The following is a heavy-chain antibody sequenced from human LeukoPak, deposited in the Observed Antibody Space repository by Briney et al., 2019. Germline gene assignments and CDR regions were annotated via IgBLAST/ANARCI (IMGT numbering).Heavy chain of an antibody. V-gene: IGHV4-59*01. CDR2: IYYSGST. J-gene: IGHJ6*02. Sequence: SETLSLTCTVSGGSISSYYWSWIRQPPGKGLEWIGYIYYSGSTNYNPSLKSRVTISVDTSKNRFSLKLSSVTAADTAVYYCARELLPYSSCYGMDVGGQGTTVPVSS. D-gene: IGHD6-13*01. CDR1: GGSISSYY. CDR3: ARELLPYSSCYGMDV.